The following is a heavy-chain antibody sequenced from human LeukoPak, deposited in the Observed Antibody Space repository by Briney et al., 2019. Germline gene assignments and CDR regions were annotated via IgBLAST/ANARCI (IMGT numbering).Heavy chain of an antibody. J-gene: IGHJ6*03. CDR2: INHSGST. D-gene: IGHD5-12*01. V-gene: IGHV4-34*01. CDR3: ARGPLRGYSGYDWGYYYYYMHV. Sequence: SVTLSLTCAVYSGSFSGYYWSWIRQPPGKGLEWIGEINHSGSTNYNPSLKSRVTISVDTSKNHFPLKLSSETAGETAVYYCARGPLRGYSGYDWGYYYYYMHVWGKGTRVSVSS. CDR1: SGSFSGYY.